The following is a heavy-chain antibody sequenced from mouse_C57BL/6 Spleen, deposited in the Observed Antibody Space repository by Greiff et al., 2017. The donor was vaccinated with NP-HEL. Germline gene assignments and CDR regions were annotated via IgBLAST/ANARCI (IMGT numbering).Heavy chain of an antibody. CDR3: ARSRSNRLYAMGY. V-gene: IGHV1-7*01. Sequence: QVQLQQSGADLVKPGASVKLSCKASGYTFTSYWMHWVKQRPGQGLEWIGYINPSSGYTNYNQKFKDKATLTADKSSSTAYMQLSSLTYEDSAVYYCARSRSNRLYAMGYWGQGTSVTVSS. J-gene: IGHJ4*01. CDR2: INPSSGYT. D-gene: IGHD2-5*01. CDR1: GYTFTSYW.